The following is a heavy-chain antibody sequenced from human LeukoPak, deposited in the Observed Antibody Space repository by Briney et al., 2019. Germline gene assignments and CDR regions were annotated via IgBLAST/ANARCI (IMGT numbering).Heavy chain of an antibody. D-gene: IGHD3-9*01. CDR2: IYNSGST. V-gene: IGHV4-39*07. J-gene: IGHJ4*02. Sequence: PSETLSLTCTVSGGSISSSGHYCGWIRQPPGKGLEWIGNIYNSGSTYYKPSLKSRVTISVDTSKNQFSLKLNSVTAADTAVYYCARGSADDILPVWDYFDYWGQGALVTVSS. CDR3: ARGSADDILPVWDYFDY. CDR1: GGSISSSGHY.